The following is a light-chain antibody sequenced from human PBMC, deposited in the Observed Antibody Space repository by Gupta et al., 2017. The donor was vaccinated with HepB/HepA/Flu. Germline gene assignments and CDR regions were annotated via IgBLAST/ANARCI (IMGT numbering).Light chain of an antibody. CDR2: NTK. CDR3: ALYMGSGISV. J-gene: IGLJ3*02. Sequence: QTVVTQEPSFSVSPGGTVTLTCGLSSGSVSTSYYPSWYQQTPGQPPRTLMYNTKSRSSGVPNRFSGSILGNKAALTITGAQADDESDYYCALYMGSGISVFGGGTKVTVL. CDR1: SGSVSTSYY. V-gene: IGLV8-61*01.